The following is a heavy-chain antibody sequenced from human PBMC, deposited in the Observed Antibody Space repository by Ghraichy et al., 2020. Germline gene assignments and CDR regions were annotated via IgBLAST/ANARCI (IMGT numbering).Heavy chain of an antibody. V-gene: IGHV4-34*01. J-gene: IGHJ4*02. CDR1: GGPFGGYY. CDR3: ARGRYCGGGGCYPRPYSFDS. D-gene: IGHD2-15*01. CDR2: IYPTGST. Sequence: SETLSLTCAVYGGPFGGYYWNLIRQPPGKGLEWIGEIYPTGSTNSNPSLASRITILVDASRKQFSLRLASVTAADTAIYYCARGRYCGGGGCYPRPYSFDSWGQGTLVTVSS.